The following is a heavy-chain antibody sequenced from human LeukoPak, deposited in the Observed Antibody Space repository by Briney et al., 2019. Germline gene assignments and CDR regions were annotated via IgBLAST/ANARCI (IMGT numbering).Heavy chain of an antibody. V-gene: IGHV3-23*01. CDR1: GFTFSSYA. D-gene: IGHD6-19*01. CDR3: AKDLKGSGWYYFDY. Sequence: GGSLRLSCAASGFTFSSYAMSWVRQAPGKGLEWVLAISGSGGSTYYADSVKGRFTISRDNSKNTLYVQMNSLRAEDTAVYYCAKDLKGSGWYYFDYWGQGTLVTVSS. CDR2: ISGSGGST. J-gene: IGHJ4*02.